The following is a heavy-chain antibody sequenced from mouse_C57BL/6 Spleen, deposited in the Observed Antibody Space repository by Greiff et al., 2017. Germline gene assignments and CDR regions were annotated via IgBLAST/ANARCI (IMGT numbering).Heavy chain of an antibody. V-gene: IGHV1-20*01. CDR3: ARSITTVVHFDY. Sequence: VQLQPSGPELVKPGDSVKISCKASGYSFTGYFMNWVMQSHGTSLEWIGRINPYNGDTFYNQKFKGKATLTVDKSSSTAHMELRSLTSEDSAVYYCARSITTVVHFDYWGQGTTLTVSS. CDR2: INPYNGDT. D-gene: IGHD1-1*01. J-gene: IGHJ2*01. CDR1: GYSFTGYF.